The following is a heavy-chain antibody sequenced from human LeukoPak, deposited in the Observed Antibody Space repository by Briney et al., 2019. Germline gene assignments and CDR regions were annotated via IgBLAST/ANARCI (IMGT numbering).Heavy chain of an antibody. CDR2: INHSGST. Sequence: SDALSLTCAVYGGSFSGYYWSWIRQPPGKGLEWIGEINHSGSTNYNPSLKSRVTISVDTSKNQFSLKLSSVTAADTAVYYCARGDAAGVGGYWGQGTLVTVSS. D-gene: IGHD6-13*01. J-gene: IGHJ4*02. CDR3: ARGDAAGVGGY. CDR1: GGSFSGYY. V-gene: IGHV4-34*01.